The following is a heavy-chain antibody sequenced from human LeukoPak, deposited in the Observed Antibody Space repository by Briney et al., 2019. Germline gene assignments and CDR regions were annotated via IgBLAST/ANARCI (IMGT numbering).Heavy chain of an antibody. CDR3: AREKASTTGTTDYDY. CDR1: GFTFSSYS. J-gene: IGHJ4*02. CDR2: ISSSGSTI. Sequence: GGSLRLSCAASGFTFSSYSMNWVRQAPGKGLEWVSYISSSGSTILYADSVKGRFSISRDNAKNSLFLQMNSLRAGDTAVYYCAREKASTTGTTDYDYWGQGTLVTVSS. V-gene: IGHV3-48*04. D-gene: IGHD1-1*01.